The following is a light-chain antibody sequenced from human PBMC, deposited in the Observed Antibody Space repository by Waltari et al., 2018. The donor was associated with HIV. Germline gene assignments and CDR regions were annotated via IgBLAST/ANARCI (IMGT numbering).Light chain of an antibody. V-gene: IGKV1-39*01. J-gene: IGKJ3*01. CDR1: QNIDTF. Sequence: DIQMTQSPPSLSASVGGRVTITCRLSQNIDTFVSWYQQKPGEAPRLLISGASAVQSGVPSRFSGSGSGTDFTLTISSLQPEDFATYFCLQTYITPLTFGPGTKVDVK. CDR3: LQTYITPLT. CDR2: GAS.